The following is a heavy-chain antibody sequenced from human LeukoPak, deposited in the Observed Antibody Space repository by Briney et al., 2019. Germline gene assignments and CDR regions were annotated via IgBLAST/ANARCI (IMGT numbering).Heavy chain of an antibody. D-gene: IGHD4-23*01. CDR3: ARDSGGNSAYYYYYMDV. CDR1: GYTFTSYG. CDR2: ISAYHGNT. J-gene: IGHJ6*03. Sequence: VASVKVSCKASGYTFTSYGISWVRQAPGQGLEWMGWISAYHGNTNYAQKLQGRVTMTTDTSTSTAYMELRSLRSDDTAVYYCARDSGGNSAYYYYYMDVWGKGTTVTVSS. V-gene: IGHV1-18*01.